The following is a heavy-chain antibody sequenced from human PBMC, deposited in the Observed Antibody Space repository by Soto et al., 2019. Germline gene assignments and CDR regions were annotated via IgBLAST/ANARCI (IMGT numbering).Heavy chain of an antibody. Sequence: QMQLVQSGPEVKKPGTSVKVSCKASGFPFTSSAVQWVRQARGQRLEWIGWIVVGSGNTNYAQKFQERVTITRDMSTSTDYMELSSLRCEDPAVYYCAGFVCGNGNFQHWGQGTLVTVSS. CDR1: GFPFTSSA. J-gene: IGHJ1*01. CDR3: AGFVCGNGNFQH. CDR2: IVVGSGNT. V-gene: IGHV1-58*01. D-gene: IGHD1-1*01.